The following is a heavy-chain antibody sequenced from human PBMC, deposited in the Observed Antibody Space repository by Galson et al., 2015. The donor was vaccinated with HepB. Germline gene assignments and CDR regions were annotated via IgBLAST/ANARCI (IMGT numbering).Heavy chain of an antibody. CDR3: ARRKDGERQVGATDFDY. Sequence: QSGAEVKKAGESLKISCKGSGYSFTTYWIGWVRQMPGKGLEWMGIIYPGDSDTRYSPSFQGQVTISADKSISTAYLQWSGLKSSDTAMYYCARRKDGERQVGATDFDYWGQGTLVIVSS. V-gene: IGHV5-51*01. J-gene: IGHJ4*02. CDR1: GYSFTTYW. D-gene: IGHD1-26*01. CDR2: IYPGDSDT.